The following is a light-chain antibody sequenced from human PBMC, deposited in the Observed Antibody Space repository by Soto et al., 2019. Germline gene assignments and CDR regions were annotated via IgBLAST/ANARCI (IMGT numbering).Light chain of an antibody. CDR2: AVS. CDR1: QSISXY. V-gene: IGKV1-39*01. Sequence: DIEMTQSPSSLSASVGDRVTITCRASQSISXYLNWYQQXXXXAPRLLIYAVSNLQSGVPSRFSGSGSGTDFTLTISSLQPEDFATYYCQQNYITPLAFGPGTKVDIK. J-gene: IGKJ3*01. CDR3: QQNYITPLA.